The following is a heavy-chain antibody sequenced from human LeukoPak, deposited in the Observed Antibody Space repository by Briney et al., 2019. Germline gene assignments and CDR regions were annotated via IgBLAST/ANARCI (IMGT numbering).Heavy chain of an antibody. J-gene: IGHJ6*03. D-gene: IGHD3-22*01. V-gene: IGHV3-48*03. CDR1: GFTFSSYE. CDR3: ARSSEGRYYYDSRGYSYYYYYMDV. Sequence: GGSLRLSCAASGFTFSSYEMNWVRQAPGKGLEWVSYISSSGSTIYYADSVKGRFTISRDNAKNSLYLQMNSLRAEDTAVYYCARSSEGRYYYDSRGYSYYYYYMDVWGKGTTVTISS. CDR2: ISSSGSTI.